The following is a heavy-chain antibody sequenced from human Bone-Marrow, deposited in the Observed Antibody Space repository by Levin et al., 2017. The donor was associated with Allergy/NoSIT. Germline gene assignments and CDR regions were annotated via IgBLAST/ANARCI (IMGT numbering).Heavy chain of an antibody. CDR2: MNSNSADT. CDR3: ARGGDRFAEY. CDR1: GYTFTNYD. Sequence: ASVKVSCKASGYTFTNYDINWVRQATGQGLEWMGWMNSNSADTDYAQKFQGRVTMTRNTSISTAYIELSSLTSEDTAVYYCARGGDRFAEYWGQGTLVTVSS. D-gene: IGHD3-10*01. J-gene: IGHJ4*02. V-gene: IGHV1-8*01.